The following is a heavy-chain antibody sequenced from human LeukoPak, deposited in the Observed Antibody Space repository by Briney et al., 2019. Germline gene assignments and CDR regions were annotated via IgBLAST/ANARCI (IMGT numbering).Heavy chain of an antibody. CDR2: ISYDGSNK. CDR3: ARVKCSGGSCYSYYYYGMDV. CDR1: GFTFSSYA. Sequence: GGSLRLSCAASGFTFSSYAMHWVRQAPGKGLEWVAVISYDGSNKYYADSVKGRFTISRDNSKNTLYLQMNSLRAEDTAVCYCARVKCSGGSCYSYYYYGMDVWGQGTTVTVSS. J-gene: IGHJ6*02. V-gene: IGHV3-30-3*01. D-gene: IGHD2-15*01.